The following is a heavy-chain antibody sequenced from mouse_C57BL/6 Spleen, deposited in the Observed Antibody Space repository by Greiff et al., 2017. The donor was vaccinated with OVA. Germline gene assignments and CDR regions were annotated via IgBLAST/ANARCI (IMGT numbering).Heavy chain of an antibody. V-gene: IGHV1-55*01. CDR2: IYPGSGST. D-gene: IGHD2-4*01. Sequence: QVQLQQPGAELVKPGASVKMSCKASGYTFTSYWITWVKQRPGQGLEWIGDIYPGSGSTNYNEKFKSKATLTVDTSSSTAYMQLSSLTSEDSAVYYCARQWNDYDDAWFAYWGQGTLVTVSA. CDR3: ARQWNDYDDAWFAY. CDR1: GYTFTSYW. J-gene: IGHJ3*01.